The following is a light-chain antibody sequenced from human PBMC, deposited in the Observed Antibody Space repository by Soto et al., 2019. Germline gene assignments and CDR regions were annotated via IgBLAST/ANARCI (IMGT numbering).Light chain of an antibody. CDR2: DTS. J-gene: IGKJ2*01. V-gene: IGKV3-15*01. CDR1: QGIGDT. Sequence: EIVMTQSPATLSVSPGEGATLSCRASQGIGDTLAWYQQKPGQTPRLLIYDTSIRATGVPARFSGSRSGAEFTLTISSLQSEDFAVYYCQQYGSSLLYTFGQGTKLEIK. CDR3: QQYGSSLLYT.